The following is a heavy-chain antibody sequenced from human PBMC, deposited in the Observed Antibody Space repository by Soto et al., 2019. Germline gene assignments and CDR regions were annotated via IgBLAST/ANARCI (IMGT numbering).Heavy chain of an antibody. V-gene: IGHV1-24*01. D-gene: IGHD6-6*01. CDR3: ATCSSSSGPFDY. Sequence: GASVKVSFKVSGYTLTDLSMHWVRQAPGKGLEWMGGFDPEDGETIYAQKFQGRVTMTEDTSTDTAYMELSSLRSEDTAVYYCATCSSSSGPFDYWGQGTLVTVSS. CDR1: GYTLTDLS. CDR2: FDPEDGET. J-gene: IGHJ4*02.